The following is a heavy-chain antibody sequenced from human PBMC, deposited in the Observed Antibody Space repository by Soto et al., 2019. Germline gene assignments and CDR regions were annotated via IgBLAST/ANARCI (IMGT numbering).Heavy chain of an antibody. J-gene: IGHJ6*02. CDR3: AKDGPGSSEAIQTKYYYYYGMDV. Sequence: PGGSLRLSCAASGFTFSSYGMHWVRQAPGKGLEWVAVISYAGGNKYYTDSVKGRFTISRDNSKNALYLQMNSLRAEDTAVYYCAKDGPGSSEAIQTKYYYYYGMDVWGQGTTVTVSS. CDR1: GFTFSSYG. CDR2: ISYAGGNK. D-gene: IGHD1-26*01. V-gene: IGHV3-30*18.